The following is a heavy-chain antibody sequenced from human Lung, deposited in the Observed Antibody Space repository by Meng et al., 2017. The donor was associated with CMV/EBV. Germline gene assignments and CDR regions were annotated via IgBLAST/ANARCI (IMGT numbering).Heavy chain of an antibody. D-gene: IGHD3-10*01. Sequence: VLLREAGQALVTPSESLSLTCAVAGDSITNPNWRACARQPPGKGLEWIGEIPHRGSSAYNPSLKSRVSMAIDKSKNQFSLKLTSVTAADTAVYHCLRRSGGSVWGQGTLVTVSS. J-gene: IGHJ1*01. CDR2: IPHRGSS. CDR3: LRRSGGSV. CDR1: GDSITNPNW. V-gene: IGHV4-4*02.